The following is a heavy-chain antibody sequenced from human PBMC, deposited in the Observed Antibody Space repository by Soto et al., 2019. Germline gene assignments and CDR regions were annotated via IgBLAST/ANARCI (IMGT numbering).Heavy chain of an antibody. V-gene: IGHV1-3*04. D-gene: IGHD6-6*01. J-gene: IGHJ4*02. CDR1: GYSFTNHA. CDR3: ARGGSSGIDY. Sequence: ASVKVSCKAYGYSFTNHAVHWVRQSPGQRLEWMGWIITGNGNAIFSQKFQGRVTITRDTSATTVYMELSSLRSEDTAVYYCARGGSSGIDYWGQGTLVTVSS. CDR2: IITGNGNA.